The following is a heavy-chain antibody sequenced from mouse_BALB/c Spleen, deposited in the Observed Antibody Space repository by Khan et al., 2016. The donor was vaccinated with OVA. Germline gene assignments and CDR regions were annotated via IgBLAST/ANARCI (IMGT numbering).Heavy chain of an antibody. CDR1: GYAFSNYW. J-gene: IGHJ3*01. CDR2: IYPGDGNT. V-gene: IGHV1-80*01. D-gene: IGHD2-14*01. Sequence: VQLQQSGAELVRPGSSLKISCKASGYAFSNYWMNWVKLGPGQGLEWIGQIYPGDGNTNYNGQFKDKATLTAAKSSSTAYMQLSRLTSEDSAVYVWARSGYDFFAYWGQGTLVTVAA. CDR3: ARSGYDFFAY.